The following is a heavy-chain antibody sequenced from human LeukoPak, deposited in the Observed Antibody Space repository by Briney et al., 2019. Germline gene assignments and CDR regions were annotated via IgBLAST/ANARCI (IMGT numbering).Heavy chain of an antibody. V-gene: IGHV3-23*01. J-gene: IGHJ4*02. CDR2: ISGSGGVT. CDR1: DFTFISYA. CDR3: AKDGSSSWYKFPNFFDY. D-gene: IGHD6-13*01. Sequence: GGSLRLSFAASDFTFISYAMTWFRQAPGKGLEWVPPISGSGGVTYYADFVKGRFTISRDNSKNTLYLQMNSLRAEDTAIYYCAKDGSSSWYKFPNFFDYWGQGTLVTVSS.